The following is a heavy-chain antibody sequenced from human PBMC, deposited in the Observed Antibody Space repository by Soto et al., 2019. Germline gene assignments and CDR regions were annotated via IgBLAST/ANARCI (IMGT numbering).Heavy chain of an antibody. CDR1: GGSFSGYC. J-gene: IGHJ3*02. Sequence: SETLSLTCAVDGGSFSGYCWSWIRQPPGKGLEWIGEINHSGSTNYNPSLKSRVTISVDTSKNQFSLKLSSVTAADTAVYYCARGTWVRSAFDIWGQGTMVTVSS. D-gene: IGHD3-10*01. V-gene: IGHV4-34*01. CDR3: ARGTWVRSAFDI. CDR2: INHSGST.